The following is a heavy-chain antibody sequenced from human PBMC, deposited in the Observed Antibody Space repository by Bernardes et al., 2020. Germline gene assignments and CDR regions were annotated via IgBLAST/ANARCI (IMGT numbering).Heavy chain of an antibody. J-gene: IGHJ4*02. Sequence: GGSLRLSCAASGFSFSNYAMHWVRQAPGKGLEWVSVISNSGDTTHYADSLKGRFTISRDNSKNTLFLQMNSLRAEDTAVYYGAKGHEDNWHRLPLDSWGQGTLVTVSS. CDR3: AKGHEDNWHRLPLDS. CDR1: GFSFSNYA. CDR2: ISNSGDTT. D-gene: IGHD1-1*01. V-gene: IGHV3-23*01.